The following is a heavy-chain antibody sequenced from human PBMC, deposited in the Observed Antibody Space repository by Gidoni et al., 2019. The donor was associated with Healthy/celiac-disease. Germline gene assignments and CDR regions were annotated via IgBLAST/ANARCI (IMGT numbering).Heavy chain of an antibody. J-gene: IGHJ6*02. V-gene: IGHV4-34*01. CDR3: ARGSYGSGGYLAVGGVDV. CDR1: GGSFSGYH. CDR2: ISHGGST. D-gene: IGHD6-19*01. Sequence: QVRLQQWGAGLLKPSETLSLICAVYGGSFSGYHWSWIRQPPGKGLEWIGEISHGGSTNYNPSLKSRLTILIDTSKNQFSLEVTSVTAADTAVYFCARGSYGSGGYLAVGGVDVWGLGTTVTVSS.